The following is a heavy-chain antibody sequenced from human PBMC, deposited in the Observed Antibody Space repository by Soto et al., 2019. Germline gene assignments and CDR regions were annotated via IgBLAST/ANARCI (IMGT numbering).Heavy chain of an antibody. CDR3: AREPEDGVPGDF. Sequence: QVQLVQSGAEVKEPGASVKVSCKASGYTFTSHTKHWARQAPGQVLEWMGWIIVSHGRPRIAPHFPGRVTLTTDTSASPASMELNSLTSEETAVYFCAREPEDGVPGDFWGQGTLVVVSS. D-gene: IGHD3-3*01. J-gene: IGHJ4*02. CDR1: GYTFTSHT. V-gene: IGHV1-3*01. CDR2: IIVSHGRP.